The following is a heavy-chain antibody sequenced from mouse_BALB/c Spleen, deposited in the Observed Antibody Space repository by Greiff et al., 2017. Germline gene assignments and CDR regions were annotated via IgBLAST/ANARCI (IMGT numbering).Heavy chain of an antibody. D-gene: IGHD1-1*01. J-gene: IGHJ4*01. V-gene: IGHV1S56*01. CDR2: IYPGNVNT. CDR1: GYTFTSYY. CDR3: ARAYGSNDYAMDY. Sequence: QVQLQQSGPELVKPGASVRISCKASGYTFTSYYIHWVKQRPGQGLEWIGWIYPGNVNTKYNEKFKGKATLTADKSSSTAYMQLSSLTSEDSAVYFCARAYGSNDYAMDYWGQGTSVTVSS.